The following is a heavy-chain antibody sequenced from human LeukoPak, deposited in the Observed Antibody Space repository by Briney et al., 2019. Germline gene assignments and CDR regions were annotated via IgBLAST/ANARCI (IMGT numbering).Heavy chain of an antibody. CDR3: ARGRVTCVGDCYPGPPGY. V-gene: IGHV3-23*01. CDR1: GFAFSDFV. Sequence: PGGSLRLSCAASGFAFSDFVMNWVRQAPGKGLEWVSSISGSGSTTVHADSVKGRFTISRDNSKNTLYLQMSSLRVEDTAVYYCARGRVTCVGDCYPGPPGYWGEGTLVSVSS. CDR2: ISGSGSTT. J-gene: IGHJ4*02. D-gene: IGHD2-21*02.